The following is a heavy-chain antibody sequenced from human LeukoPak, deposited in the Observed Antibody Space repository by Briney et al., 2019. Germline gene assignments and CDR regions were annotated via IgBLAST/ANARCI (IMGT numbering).Heavy chain of an antibody. CDR2: ISSSSSYI. J-gene: IGHJ4*02. CDR1: GFTFSSHS. CDR3: ARVNKVGPFDY. V-gene: IGHV3-21*01. Sequence: GGSLRLSCAASGFTFSSHSMNWVRQAPGKGLEWVSSISSSSSYIYYADSVKGRFTISRDNAKNSLYLQMNSLRAEDTAVYYCARVNKVGPFDYWGQGTLVTVSS.